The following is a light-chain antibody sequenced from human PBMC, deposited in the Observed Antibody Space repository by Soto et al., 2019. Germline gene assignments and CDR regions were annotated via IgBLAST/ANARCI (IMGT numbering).Light chain of an antibody. CDR1: SSDIGGHDY. J-gene: IGLJ3*02. CDR3: QAYDYSLTASV. CDR2: AVT. Sequence: QSVLTQPPSASGSPGQSVTISCTGTSSDIGGHDYVSWYQQYPGKAPKLILYAVTQRPSGVPDRFSGSKSGNTASLTVSGLQADDEADYYCQAYDYSLTASVFGGGTKVTVL. V-gene: IGLV2-8*01.